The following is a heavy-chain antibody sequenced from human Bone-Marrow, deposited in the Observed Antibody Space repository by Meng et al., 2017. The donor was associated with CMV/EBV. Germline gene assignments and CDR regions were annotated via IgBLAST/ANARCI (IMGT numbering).Heavy chain of an antibody. CDR2: INHSGST. CDR3: ARQGTIAVAGTNFLTYASSIFDY. J-gene: IGHJ4*02. CDR1: GGSFSGYY. D-gene: IGHD6-19*01. Sequence: SETLSLTCAVYGGSFSGYYWSWIRQPPGKGLEWIGEINHSGSTNYNPSLKSRVTISVDTSKNQFSLKLSSVTAADTAVYYCARQGTIAVAGTNFLTYASSIFDYWGQGTLVTVSS. V-gene: IGHV4-34*01.